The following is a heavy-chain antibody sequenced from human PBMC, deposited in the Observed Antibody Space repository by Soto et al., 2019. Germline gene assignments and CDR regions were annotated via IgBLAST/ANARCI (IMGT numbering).Heavy chain of an antibody. CDR3: ASLLSITGTTFRAFDI. CDR2: IIPIFGTA. V-gene: IGHV1-69*12. J-gene: IGHJ3*02. D-gene: IGHD1-7*01. CDR1: GGTFSSYA. Sequence: QVQLVQSGAEVKKPRSSVKVSCKASGGTFSSYAISWVRQAPGQGLEWMGGIIPIFGTANYAQKFQGRVTITADESTSTAYMELSSLRSEDTAVYYCASLLSITGTTFRAFDIWGQGTMVTVSS.